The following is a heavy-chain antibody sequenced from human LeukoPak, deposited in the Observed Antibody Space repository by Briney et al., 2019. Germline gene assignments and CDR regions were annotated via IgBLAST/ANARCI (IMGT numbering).Heavy chain of an antibody. CDR3: ARLGYSANSAVDY. J-gene: IGHJ4*02. CDR2: IRTKPNNYAT. Sequence: GGSLRLSCAASGFTLSGSTIFWARQASGKGLEWVGRIRTKPNNYATSYVASVKGRFTISRDDSKNTAYLQMKSLKTEDTAVYYCARLGYSANSAVDYWGQGTLVTVSS. D-gene: IGHD4-23*01. CDR1: GFTLSGST. V-gene: IGHV3-73*01.